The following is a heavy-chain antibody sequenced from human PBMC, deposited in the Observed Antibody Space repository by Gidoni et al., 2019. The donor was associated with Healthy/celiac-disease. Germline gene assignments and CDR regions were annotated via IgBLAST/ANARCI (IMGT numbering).Heavy chain of an antibody. J-gene: IGHJ4*02. V-gene: IGHV3-7*01. Sequence: EVQLVESGGGLVQPGGSLRLPCAASGFTFSSYWMSWVRQAPGKGLEWVANIKQDGSEKYYVDSVKGRFTISRDNAKNLLYLQMNSLRAEDTAVYYCARGHEYYDILTGENFHDYWGQGTLVTVSS. CDR1: GFTFSSYW. CDR2: IKQDGSEK. D-gene: IGHD3-9*01. CDR3: ARGHEYYDILTGENFHDY.